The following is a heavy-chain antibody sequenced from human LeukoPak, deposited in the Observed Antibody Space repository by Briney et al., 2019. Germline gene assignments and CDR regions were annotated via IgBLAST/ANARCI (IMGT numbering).Heavy chain of an antibody. CDR3: AKNEYSSGYYPYSFDY. Sequence: GGSLRLSCAASGFSFRDYEMNWVRQAPGKGLEWVAVISYDGSNKYYADSVKGRFTISRDNSKNTLYLQMNSLRAEDTAVYYCAKNEYSSGYYPYSFDYWGQGTLVTVSS. CDR2: ISYDGSNK. D-gene: IGHD3-22*01. V-gene: IGHV3-30*18. CDR1: GFSFRDYE. J-gene: IGHJ4*02.